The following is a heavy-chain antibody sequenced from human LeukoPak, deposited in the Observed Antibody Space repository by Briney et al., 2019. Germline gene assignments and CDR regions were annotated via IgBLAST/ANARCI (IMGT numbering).Heavy chain of an antibody. CDR2: IKRKTDGGTI. CDR1: GFTFNNAG. D-gene: IGHD2-2*01. Sequence: GGSLRLSCATSGFTFNNAGMSWVRQAPGKGLEWVGRIKRKTDGGTIDHAAPVKGRFSISRDDSKNTLYLQLNSLQIEDTALYYSCCYDGPGLRYWGQGTLVTVSS. CDR3: CCYDGPGLRY. V-gene: IGHV3-15*01. J-gene: IGHJ4*02.